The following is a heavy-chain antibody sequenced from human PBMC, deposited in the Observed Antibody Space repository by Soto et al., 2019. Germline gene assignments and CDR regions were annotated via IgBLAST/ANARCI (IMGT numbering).Heavy chain of an antibody. CDR2: IKPDGSAT. CDR3: ARAGYCGPGCYYYFDY. Sequence: LKISCAVSGFTFGSYWMNWVRLIPGKGLEWVAYIKPDGSATYYVDSVKGRFTISRDNAKNSLYLQMNSLRVEDTSVYYCARAGYCGPGCYYYFDYWGQGTLVTVSS. V-gene: IGHV3-7*01. D-gene: IGHD2-21*02. J-gene: IGHJ4*02. CDR1: GFTFGSYW.